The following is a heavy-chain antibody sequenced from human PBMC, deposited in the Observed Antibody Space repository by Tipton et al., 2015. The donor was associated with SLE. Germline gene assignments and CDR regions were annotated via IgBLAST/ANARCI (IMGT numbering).Heavy chain of an antibody. CDR3: ARYRAAGYFDY. CDR2: IYYSGST. V-gene: IGHV4-39*07. CDR1: GGSISSSSYY. Sequence: TLSLTCTVSGGSISSSSYYWVWIRQPPGKGLEWIGNIYYSGSTNYNPSLKSRVTISVGTSKNQFSLKLSSVTAADTAVYYCARYRAAGYFDYRGQGTLVTVSS. D-gene: IGHD6-13*01. J-gene: IGHJ4*02.